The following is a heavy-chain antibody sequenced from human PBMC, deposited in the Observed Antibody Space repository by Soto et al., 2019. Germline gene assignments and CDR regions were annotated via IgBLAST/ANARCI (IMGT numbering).Heavy chain of an antibody. CDR3: ARERRVVPAAGGWFDP. Sequence: SETLSLTCTVSGGSISSGGYYWSWIRQHPGKGLEWIGYVYYSGSTYYNPSLKSRVTISVDTSKNQFSLKLSSVTAADTAVYYCARERRVVPAAGGWFDPWGQGTLVTVSS. D-gene: IGHD2-2*01. J-gene: IGHJ5*02. CDR1: GGSISSGGYY. CDR2: VYYSGST. V-gene: IGHV4-31*03.